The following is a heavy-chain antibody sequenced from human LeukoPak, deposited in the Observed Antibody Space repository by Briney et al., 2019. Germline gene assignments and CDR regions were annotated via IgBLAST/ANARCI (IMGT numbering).Heavy chain of an antibody. CDR3: ARDTSYSSSYHYFDY. V-gene: IGHV4-59*12. D-gene: IGHD6-6*01. J-gene: IGHJ4*02. CDR2: IYYSGST. Sequence: SETLSLTCTVSGGSISSYYWSWIRQPPGKGLEWIGYIYYSGSTNYNPSLKSRVTISVDTSKNQFSLKLSSVTAADTAVYYCARDTSYSSSYHYFDYWGQGTLVTVSS. CDR1: GGSISSYY.